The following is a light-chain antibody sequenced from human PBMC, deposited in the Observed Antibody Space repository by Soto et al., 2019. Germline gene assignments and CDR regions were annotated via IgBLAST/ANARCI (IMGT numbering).Light chain of an antibody. J-gene: IGKJ2*01. CDR2: AAS. V-gene: IGKV1-39*01. CDR3: MQALQIPYT. Sequence: DIQMTQSPSSLSASIGDRVTITCRASQTISRYLNWYQQKPGKAPKLLIYAASSLQSGVPSRFSGSGSGTDFTLKISRVEAEDVGVYYCMQALQIPYTFGQGTKVDIK. CDR1: QTISRY.